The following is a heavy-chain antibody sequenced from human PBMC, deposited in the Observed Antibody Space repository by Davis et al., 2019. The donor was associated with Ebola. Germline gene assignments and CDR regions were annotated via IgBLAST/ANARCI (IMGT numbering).Heavy chain of an antibody. CDR2: ISAYNGNT. D-gene: IGHD2-2*01. V-gene: IGHV1-18*01. J-gene: IGHJ6*02. CDR1: GYTFTSYG. CDR3: ARDIGYCSSTSCYYYYGMGV. Sequence: ASVKVSCKASGYTFTSYGISWVRQAPGQGLEWMGWISAYNGNTNYAQKLQGRVTMTTDKSTSTAYMELSRLRSEDTAVYYCARDIGYCSSTSCYYYYGMGVWGQGTTVTGSS.